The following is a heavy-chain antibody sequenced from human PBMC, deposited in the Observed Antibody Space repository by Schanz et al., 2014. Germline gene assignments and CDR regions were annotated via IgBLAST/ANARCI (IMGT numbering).Heavy chain of an antibody. Sequence: QVQLVQSGAEVKKPGASVKVSCTASASTFTSYYIHWVRQAPGQGLEWMGVLSPSGASATFAQNCQGRVTMTRNTSTSTVYMDLSSLNFGDTAVYYCATERVGFSNSLDPWGQGTLVTVSS. CDR1: ASTFTSYY. D-gene: IGHD6-13*01. J-gene: IGHJ5*02. V-gene: IGHV1-46*01. CDR3: ATERVGFSNSLDP. CDR2: LSPSGASA.